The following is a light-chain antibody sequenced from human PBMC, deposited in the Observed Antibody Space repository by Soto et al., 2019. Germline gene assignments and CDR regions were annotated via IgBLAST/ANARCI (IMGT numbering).Light chain of an antibody. Sequence: QAASVSGSPGQSITISCTGTSRDVGGSNYVSWYQHHPHRSPKLLIYEVSYRPSGVSSRFSGSKSGNTASLTISGLQAEDEADYYCSSYTSSNTLEVFGVGTKLTVL. CDR3: SSYTSSNTLEV. V-gene: IGLV2-14*01. CDR1: SRDVGGSNY. J-gene: IGLJ2*01. CDR2: EVS.